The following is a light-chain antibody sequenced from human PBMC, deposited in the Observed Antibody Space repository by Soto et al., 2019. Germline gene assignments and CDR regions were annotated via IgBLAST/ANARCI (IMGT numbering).Light chain of an antibody. CDR3: ISYTSSSTSYV. J-gene: IGLJ1*01. Sequence: QSVLAQPASVSGSPGQSITISCTGTSSDIGSYNYVAWYQQFPGKTPKLIIYEVRNRPSGVSFRFSGSKSGNTASLTISGLQAEDEADYYCISYTSSSTSYVFGTGTKV. CDR1: SSDIGSYNY. V-gene: IGLV2-14*01. CDR2: EVR.